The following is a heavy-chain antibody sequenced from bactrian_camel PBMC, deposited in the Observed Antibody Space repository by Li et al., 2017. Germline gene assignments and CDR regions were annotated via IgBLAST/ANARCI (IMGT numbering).Heavy chain of an antibody. D-gene: IGHD6*01. J-gene: IGHJ6*01. CDR1: GYTSFIDC. CDR2: TGPSNT. V-gene: IGHV3S53*01. CDR3: AAEINRAKVYAGLWYPASGY. Sequence: GGSLKLSCTYSGYTSFIDCMGYLRQIAGKEREVAAATGPSNTWYADFVRGRFTLSKDGDTDTQYLQMNSLKPEDTATYYCAAEINRAKVYAGLWYPASGYWGQGTQVTVS.